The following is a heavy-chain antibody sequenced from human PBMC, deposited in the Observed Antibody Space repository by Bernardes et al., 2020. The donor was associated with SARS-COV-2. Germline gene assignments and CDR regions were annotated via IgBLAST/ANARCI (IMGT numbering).Heavy chain of an antibody. Sequence: GGSLRLSCVVSGFTFSDSNMNWVRQAPGKGLEWVSSISPGGSSAYYADSVRGRFTISRDNAKNSLSLQMDRLRAEDTAVYYCARDIRVVQFFQWMYYFDYWGRGTLVTVSS. J-gene: IGHJ4*02. D-gene: IGHD3-3*01. CDR3: ARDIRVVQFFQWMYYFDY. V-gene: IGHV3-21*01. CDR2: ISPGGSSA. CDR1: GFTFSDSN.